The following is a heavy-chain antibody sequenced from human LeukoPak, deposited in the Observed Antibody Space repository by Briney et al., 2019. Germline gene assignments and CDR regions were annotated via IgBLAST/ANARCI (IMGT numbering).Heavy chain of an antibody. CDR2: IYHSGST. J-gene: IGHJ5*02. V-gene: IGHV4-38-2*02. CDR1: GYSISSGYY. Sequence: PSETLSLTCTVSGYSISSGYYWGWIRQPPGKGLEWIGSIYHSGSTYYNPSLKSRVTISVDTSKNQFSMKLSSVTAADTAVYYCAIVPHSSSSEWFDPWGQGTLVTVSS. D-gene: IGHD6-6*01. CDR3: AIVPHSSSSEWFDP.